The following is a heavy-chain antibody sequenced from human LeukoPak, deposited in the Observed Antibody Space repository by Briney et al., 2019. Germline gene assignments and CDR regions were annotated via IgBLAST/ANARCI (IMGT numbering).Heavy chain of an antibody. Sequence: GGSLRLSCVVSGFTFTRHWMHWVRQAPGKGLVWVSRMNDDGSSTSYAEALKGRFTISRDNSKNTLYLQMNSLRAEDTAVYYCAKDSYYGSGSYYLPYYYYYMDVWGKGTTVTVSS. J-gene: IGHJ6*03. V-gene: IGHV3-74*01. D-gene: IGHD3-10*01. CDR1: GFTFTRHW. CDR2: MNDDGSST. CDR3: AKDSYYGSGSYYLPYYYYYMDV.